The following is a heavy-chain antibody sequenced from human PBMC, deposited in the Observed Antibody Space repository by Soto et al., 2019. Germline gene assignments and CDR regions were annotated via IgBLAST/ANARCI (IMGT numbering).Heavy chain of an antibody. CDR2: MSHDGNIK. Sequence: GGSLRLSCAASGFTFSTHTMHWVRQAPGEGLEWLSLMSHDGNIKFYADSVKGRFTISRDNSKNTLYLQMNNLRAEDTALYYCAKEWVYDSSGWSFDYWGQGTLVTVS. CDR1: GFTFSTHT. CDR3: AKEWVYDSSGWSFDY. D-gene: IGHD3-22*01. V-gene: IGHV3-30-3*01. J-gene: IGHJ4*02.